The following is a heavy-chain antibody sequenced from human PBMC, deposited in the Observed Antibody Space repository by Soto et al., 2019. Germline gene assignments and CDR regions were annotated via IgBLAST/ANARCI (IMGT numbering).Heavy chain of an antibody. CDR1: GYTFSDYG. J-gene: IGHJ4*02. D-gene: IGHD1-26*01. CDR2: ITPYTGNT. CDR3: ARDRGGGSYYLGPYYFDY. Sequence: ASVKVSCKSSGYTFSDYGFSWVRQAPGQGLEWMGWITPYTGNTNFAQKFQGRVTMSTDRFTSTAYMDLRSLTSDDTAVYYCARDRGGGSYYLGPYYFDYWGQGTLVTVSS. V-gene: IGHV1-18*01.